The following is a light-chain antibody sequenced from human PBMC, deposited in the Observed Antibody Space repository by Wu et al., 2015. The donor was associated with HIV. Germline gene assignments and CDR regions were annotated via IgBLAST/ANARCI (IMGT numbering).Light chain of an antibody. CDR3: QEANSFHLFT. J-gene: IGKJ3*01. V-gene: IGKV1-12*02. CDR2: GAS. Sequence: DTQMTQSPSSVYASVGDRVTITCRATQGTSSWVAWYQQKPGQAPKLLIYGASSLHSGVPSRFSGSGSGTDFTLTINSLQPEDFATYYCQEANSFHLFTFGPGTKVHVK. CDR1: QGTSSW.